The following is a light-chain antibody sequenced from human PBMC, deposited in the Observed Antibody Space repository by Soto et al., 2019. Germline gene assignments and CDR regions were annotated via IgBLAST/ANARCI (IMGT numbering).Light chain of an antibody. Sequence: EIVMTQSPATLSVSPGERVTLSCRASQSVRSNLAWYQQKPGQVPRVLIYGASTRAIGIPDRFSGSGSGTEFTLTISSLQSEDFADYYCKHYNNLWGFGGGTKVEIK. CDR3: KHYNNLWG. J-gene: IGKJ4*01. V-gene: IGKV3-15*01. CDR1: QSVRSN. CDR2: GAS.